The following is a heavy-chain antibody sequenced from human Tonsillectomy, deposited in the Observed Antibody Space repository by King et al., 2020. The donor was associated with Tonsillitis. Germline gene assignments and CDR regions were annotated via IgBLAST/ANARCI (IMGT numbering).Heavy chain of an antibody. Sequence: VQLVESGGGLVQPGGSLRLSCAASGFTFRSYAMSWVRQAPGKGLEWVSVFYSGSSTTYYADSVKGRFTISRDNSKNTLSLQMNSLRAEDTAVYYCATSHETGTYSPFGYWGQGTLVTVSS. D-gene: IGHD1-26*01. J-gene: IGHJ4*02. CDR1: GFTFRSYA. V-gene: IGHV3-23*03. CDR3: ATSHETGTYSPFGY. CDR2: FYSGSSTT.